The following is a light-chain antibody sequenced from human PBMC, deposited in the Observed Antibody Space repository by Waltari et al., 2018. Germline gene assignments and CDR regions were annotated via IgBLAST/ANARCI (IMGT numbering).Light chain of an antibody. CDR3: QQLNTYPLT. V-gene: IGKV1-9*01. Sequence: IQLTQSPSSLSASVGDRVTITCRASQGISSYLAWYQQKPGKAPKLLIYAASTLQSGVPSRFSGSGSGTGFTLTISSLQPEDFATYYFQQLNTYPLTFGPGTKVDIK. J-gene: IGKJ3*01. CDR1: QGISSY. CDR2: AAS.